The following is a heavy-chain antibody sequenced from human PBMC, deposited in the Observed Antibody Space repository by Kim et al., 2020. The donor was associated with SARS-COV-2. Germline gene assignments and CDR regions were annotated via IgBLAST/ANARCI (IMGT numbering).Heavy chain of an antibody. CDR3: AKDIVGYSYGRFDY. CDR2: ISWNSGSI. D-gene: IGHD5-18*01. J-gene: IGHJ4*02. Sequence: GGSLRLSCAASGFTFDDYAMHWVRQAPGKGLEWVSGISWNSGSIGYADSVKGRFTISRDNAKNSLYLQMNSLRAEDTALYYCAKDIVGYSYGRFDYWGQGNLVTVSS. V-gene: IGHV3-9*01. CDR1: GFTFDDYA.